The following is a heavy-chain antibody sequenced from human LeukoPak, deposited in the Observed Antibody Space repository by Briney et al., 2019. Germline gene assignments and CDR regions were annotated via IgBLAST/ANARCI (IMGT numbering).Heavy chain of an antibody. V-gene: IGHV1-69*05. CDR1: GGTFSSYA. D-gene: IGHD3-22*01. Sequence: SVKVSCKASGGTFSSYAISWVRQAPGQGLEWMGGIIPIFGTANYAQKFQGRVTITTDESTSTAYMELSSLRSEDTAVYYCARGVHTYYYDSSGYPSDYWGQGTLVTVSS. CDR2: IIPIFGTA. CDR3: ARGVHTYYYDSSGYPSDY. J-gene: IGHJ4*02.